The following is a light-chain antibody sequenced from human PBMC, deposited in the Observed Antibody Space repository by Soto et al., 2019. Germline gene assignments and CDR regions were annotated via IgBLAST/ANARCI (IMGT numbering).Light chain of an antibody. CDR3: ISYTISSTLG. CDR2: DVS. Sequence: QSALTQPASVSGSPGQSITISCTGTSSDVGGYNYVSWYQQHPGKAPKLMIYDVSNRPSGVSNRFSGSKSGNTASLTISGLQAEDEADYYFISYTISSTLGFGGGTQLTVL. J-gene: IGLJ3*02. V-gene: IGLV2-14*01. CDR1: SSDVGGYNY.